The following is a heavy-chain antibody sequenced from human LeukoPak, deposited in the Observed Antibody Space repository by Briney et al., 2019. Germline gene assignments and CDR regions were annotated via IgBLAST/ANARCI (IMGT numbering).Heavy chain of an antibody. CDR3: VRRYRSSSLDY. Sequence: GGSLRLSCAASGFTFSDYAMHWVRQAPGQGLDWVAVIPYDGNIKYYADSVKGRFTISRDNSKNTLYVQMNSLRADDTALYYCVRRYRSSSLDYWGQGTLVTVPS. CDR1: GFTFSDYA. J-gene: IGHJ4*02. CDR2: IPYDGNIK. D-gene: IGHD6-6*01. V-gene: IGHV3-30-3*01.